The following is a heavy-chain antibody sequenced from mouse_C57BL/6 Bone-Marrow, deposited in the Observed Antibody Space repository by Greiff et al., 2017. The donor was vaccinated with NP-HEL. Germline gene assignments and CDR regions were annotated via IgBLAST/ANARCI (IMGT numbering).Heavy chain of an antibody. Sequence: VQLVESGSELRSPGSSVKLSCKDFDSEVFPIAYMSWVRQKPGHGFEWIGGILPSIGRTIYGEKFEDKATLDADTLSNTAYLELNSLTSEDSAIYYCARSHYYSNSPYYAMDYWGQGTSVTVSS. V-gene: IGHV15-2*01. CDR3: ARSHYYSNSPYYAMDY. CDR2: ILPSIGRT. CDR1: DSEVFPIAY. J-gene: IGHJ4*01. D-gene: IGHD2-5*01.